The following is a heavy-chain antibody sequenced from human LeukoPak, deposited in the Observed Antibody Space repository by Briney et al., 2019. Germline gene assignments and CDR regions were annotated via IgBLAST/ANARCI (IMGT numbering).Heavy chain of an antibody. D-gene: IGHD5-24*01. CDR2: ISRNSSYI. CDR3: ASGGREDYNTDYYYYYMDV. Sequence: KPGGSLRLSCAASGFTFSNYGVNWVRQAPGKGLEWVSSISRNSSYIYYADSVKGRFTISRDNAKNSLYLQMNSLRAEDTALYYCASGGREDYNTDYYYYYMDVWGKGTTVTVSS. V-gene: IGHV3-21*01. J-gene: IGHJ6*03. CDR1: GFTFSNYG.